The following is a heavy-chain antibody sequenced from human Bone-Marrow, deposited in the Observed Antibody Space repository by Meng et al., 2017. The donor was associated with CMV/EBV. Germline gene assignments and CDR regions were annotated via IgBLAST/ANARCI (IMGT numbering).Heavy chain of an antibody. Sequence: GSLSLTCAVYGGSFSGYYWSWIRQPPGKGLEWIGEINHSGSTNYNPSLKSRVTISVDTSKNQFSLKLSSVTAADTAVYYCARAGLQHKNDYWGQGTRVTVSS. CDR1: GGSFSGYY. V-gene: IGHV4-34*01. CDR3: ARAGLQHKNDY. CDR2: INHSGST. D-gene: IGHD4-11*01. J-gene: IGHJ4*02.